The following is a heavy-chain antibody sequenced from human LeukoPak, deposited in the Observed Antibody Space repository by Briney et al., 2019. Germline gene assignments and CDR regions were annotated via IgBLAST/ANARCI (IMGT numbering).Heavy chain of an antibody. CDR1: GFTFSNYG. Sequence: GGSLRLSCAASGFTFSNYGMHWVRQAPGKGLEWVAFIRYDGSNKYYADSVKGRFTISRDNSKNTLYLQMNSLRAEDTAVYYCAKPSVDTAMVIDAFDIWGQGTMVTVSS. J-gene: IGHJ3*02. CDR3: AKPSVDTAMVIDAFDI. V-gene: IGHV3-30*02. D-gene: IGHD5-18*01. CDR2: IRYDGSNK.